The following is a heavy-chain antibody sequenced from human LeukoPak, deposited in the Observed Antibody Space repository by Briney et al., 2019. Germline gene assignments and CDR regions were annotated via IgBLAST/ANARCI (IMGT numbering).Heavy chain of an antibody. CDR1: GFTFSSYA. CDR2: ISYDGSNK. V-gene: IGHV3-30-3*01. J-gene: IGHJ4*02. Sequence: PGGSLRLSCAASGFTFSSYAMHWVRQAPGKGLEWVAVISYDGSNKYYADSVKGRFTISRDNSKNTLYLQMNSLRAEDTAVYYCARAITGPLHYYFDYWGQGTLVTVSS. D-gene: IGHD1-20*01. CDR3: ARAITGPLHYYFDY.